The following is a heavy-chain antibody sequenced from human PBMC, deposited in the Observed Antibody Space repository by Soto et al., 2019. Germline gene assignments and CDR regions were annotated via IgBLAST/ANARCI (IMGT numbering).Heavy chain of an antibody. CDR2: ISSSSSNI. V-gene: IGHV3-48*02. J-gene: IGHJ4*02. Sequence: LRLSCAASGFTFSSYSMNWVRQAPGKGLEWVSYISSSSSNIYYADSVKGRFTISRDNAKNSLYLQMNSLRDEDTAVYYCARDRGSNYYFDYWGQGXLVTVYS. D-gene: IGHD1-26*01. CDR3: ARDRGSNYYFDY. CDR1: GFTFSSYS.